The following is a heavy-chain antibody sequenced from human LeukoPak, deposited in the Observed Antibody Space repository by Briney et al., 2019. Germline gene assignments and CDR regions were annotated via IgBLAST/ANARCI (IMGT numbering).Heavy chain of an antibody. CDR1: GFTFSDYY. J-gene: IGHJ4*02. CDR2: ISSSGTTI. V-gene: IGHV3-11*04. D-gene: IGHD2-2*01. CDR3: ASPYCSSTSCSTLHDF. Sequence: GGSLRLSCAASGFTFSDYYMSWIRQAPGKGLEWVSYISSSGTTIYYVDSVKGRFTISRDNAKSSLYLQMNSLRAEDTAVYYCASPYCSSTSCSTLHDFWGQGTLVTVSS.